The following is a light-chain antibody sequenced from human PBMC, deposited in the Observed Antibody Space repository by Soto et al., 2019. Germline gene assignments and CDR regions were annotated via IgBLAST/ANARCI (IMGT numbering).Light chain of an antibody. J-gene: IGLJ2*01. CDR3: SSYAGTSTFVL. CDR1: SSDVGRYNL. Sequence: QSALTQPASVSGSPGHSISISCTGSSSDVGRYNLVSWYQHHPGKAPKLIIYEASKRPSGVSDRISGSKSGNTASLTISGLQAEDEADYYCSSYAGTSTFVLFGGGTKLPVL. V-gene: IGLV2-23*01. CDR2: EAS.